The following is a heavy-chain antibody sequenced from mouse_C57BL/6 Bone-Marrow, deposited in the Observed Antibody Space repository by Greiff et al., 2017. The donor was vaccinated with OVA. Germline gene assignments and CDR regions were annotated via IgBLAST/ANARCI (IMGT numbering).Heavy chain of an antibody. CDR1: GYTFTDYE. D-gene: IGHD1-1*01. CDR2: IDPGTGGT. CDR3: TRGDYYGSSYWYFDV. Sequence: QVQLKGSGAELVRPGASVTLSCKASGYTFTDYEMHWVKQTPVPGLEWIGAIDPGTGGTAYNQKFKGKAILTADKSSSTAYMELRSLTSEDSAVYYCTRGDYYGSSYWYFDVWGTGTTVTVSS. V-gene: IGHV1-15*01. J-gene: IGHJ1*03.